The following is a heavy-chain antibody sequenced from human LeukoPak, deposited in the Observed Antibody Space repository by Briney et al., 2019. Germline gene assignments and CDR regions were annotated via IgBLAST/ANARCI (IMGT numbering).Heavy chain of an antibody. J-gene: IGHJ4*02. D-gene: IGHD3-10*01. CDR1: GFTFSSYS. CDR2: TSSSSSYI. Sequence: GGSLRLSCAASGFTFSSYSMNWVRQAPGKGLEWVSSTSSSSSYIYYADSVKGRFTISRDNAKNSLYLQMNSLRAEDTAVYYCAREYYYGSGSHRTDYWGQGTLVTVSS. CDR3: AREYYYGSGSHRTDY. V-gene: IGHV3-21*01.